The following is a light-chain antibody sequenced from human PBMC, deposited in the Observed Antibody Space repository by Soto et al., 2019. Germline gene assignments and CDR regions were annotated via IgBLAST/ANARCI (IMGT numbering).Light chain of an antibody. CDR3: QQYGSSPIS. J-gene: IGKJ5*01. V-gene: IGKV3-20*01. Sequence: EIVMTQSPVTLYLSPGEKATLSCRASQHIRSNYLAWYQQKPGQAPRLLISDASTRAAGIPDRLSGSGSGTDFTLTISRLEPEDFAVYYCQQYGSSPISFGQGTRLEI. CDR2: DAS. CDR1: QHIRSNY.